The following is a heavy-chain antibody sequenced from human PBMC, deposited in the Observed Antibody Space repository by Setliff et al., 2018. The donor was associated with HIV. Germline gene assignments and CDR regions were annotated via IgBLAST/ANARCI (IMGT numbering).Heavy chain of an antibody. CDR1: GFTFSSYE. J-gene: IGHJ4*02. V-gene: IGHV3-48*03. CDR3: ARVVSSGWQVDY. CDR2: ISSSASTT. Sequence: GGSLRLSCGASGFTFSSYEMNWVRQAPGKGLEWVAYISSSASTTYYADSVKGRFTISRDNAKTSLFLQMSSLRIDDTAIYYCARVVSSGWQVDYWGQGTLVTVSS. D-gene: IGHD6-19*01.